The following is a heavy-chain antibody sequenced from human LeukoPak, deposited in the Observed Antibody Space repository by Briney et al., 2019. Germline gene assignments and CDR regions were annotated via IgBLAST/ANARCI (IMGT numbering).Heavy chain of an antibody. D-gene: IGHD6-19*01. CDR1: GFTFDDYA. CDR2: ISWNSGSI. CDR3: ARDQIAVAGSSYFDY. V-gene: IGHV3-9*01. Sequence: PGGSLRLSCAASGFTFDDYAMHWVRQAPGKGLEWVSGISWNSGSIGYADSVKGRFTISRDNSKNTLYLQMNSLRAEDTAVYYCARDQIAVAGSSYFDYWGQGTLVTVSS. J-gene: IGHJ4*02.